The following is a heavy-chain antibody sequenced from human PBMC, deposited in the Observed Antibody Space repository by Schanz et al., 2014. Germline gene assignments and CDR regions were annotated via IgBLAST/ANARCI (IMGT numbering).Heavy chain of an antibody. J-gene: IGHJ3*01. V-gene: IGHV1-46*01. CDR2: INPIDGST. D-gene: IGHD2-2*01. Sequence: QLVQSGAEVKKPGASVKVSCKASGFTLTSHFMHWLRQAPGQGLEWMGLINPIDGSTTYVWGFHGRLSMTRDTSTTTVSMDLSTLRSEDSAVSCCARGSCTASGCYDAFDLWGQGTLVTVSS. CDR1: GFTLTSHF. CDR3: ARGSCTASGCYDAFDL.